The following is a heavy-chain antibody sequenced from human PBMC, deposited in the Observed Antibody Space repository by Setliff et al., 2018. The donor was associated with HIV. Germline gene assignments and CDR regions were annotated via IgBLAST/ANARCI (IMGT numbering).Heavy chain of an antibody. Sequence: ASVKVSCKASGYTFNNYYMHWVRQAPGQGLEWMGIINPSDNRTYYAQKFQGRVTMTRDTSTSSVYMELRSLRSEDTAVYYCARVPQDTYNYPFSYYFYMDVWGEGTTVTVSS. J-gene: IGHJ6*03. CDR2: INPSDNRT. V-gene: IGHV1-46*02. CDR3: ARVPQDTYNYPFSYYFYMDV. D-gene: IGHD1-20*01. CDR1: GYTFNNYY.